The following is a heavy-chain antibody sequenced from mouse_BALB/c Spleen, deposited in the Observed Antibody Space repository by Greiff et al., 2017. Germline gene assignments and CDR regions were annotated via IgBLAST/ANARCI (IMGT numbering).Heavy chain of an antibody. CDR2: ISSGGSYT. CDR3: ATNWDEVAY. V-gene: IGHV5-9-4*01. Sequence: EVKLVESGGGLVKPGGSLKLSCAASGFTFSSYAMSWVRQSPEKRLEWVAEISSGGSYTYYPDTVTGRFTISRDNAKNTLYLEMSSLRSEDTAMYNCATNWDEVAYWGEGTPVTVSA. D-gene: IGHD4-1*01. CDR1: GFTFSSYA. J-gene: IGHJ3*01.